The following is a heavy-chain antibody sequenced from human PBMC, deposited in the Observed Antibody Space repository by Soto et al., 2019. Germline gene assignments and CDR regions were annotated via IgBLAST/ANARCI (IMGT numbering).Heavy chain of an antibody. CDR2: ISGSGGST. CDR3: EKCSRWLQFHYSYGMDV. V-gene: IGHV3-23*01. Sequence: HLGWALRLSCAASGFTFSSYAMSWVRQAPGKGLEWVSAISGSGGSTYYADSVKGRFTISRDNSKNTLYLQMNSLRAEDTAVYYCEKCSRWLQFHYSYGMDVWGQGTTVNVSS. CDR1: GFTFSSYA. D-gene: IGHD2-21*01. J-gene: IGHJ6*02.